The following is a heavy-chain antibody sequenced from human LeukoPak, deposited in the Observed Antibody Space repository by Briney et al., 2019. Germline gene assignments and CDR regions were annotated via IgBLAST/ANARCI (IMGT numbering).Heavy chain of an antibody. D-gene: IGHD2-2*01. V-gene: IGHV3-7*01. CDR2: IKQDGSEK. Sequence: GGSLRLSYAASGFTFTKYWMTWVRQAPGKGLEWVANIKQDGSEKFYVDSVKGRFTISRDNAKNSLDLQINSLGAEDTAVYYCARGLDCRSTSCYLDNWGQGTLVTVSS. J-gene: IGHJ4*02. CDR1: GFTFTKYW. CDR3: ARGLDCRSTSCYLDN.